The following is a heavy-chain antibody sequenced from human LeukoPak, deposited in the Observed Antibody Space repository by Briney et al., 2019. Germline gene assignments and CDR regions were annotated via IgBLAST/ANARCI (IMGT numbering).Heavy chain of an antibody. CDR2: INWDDEK. D-gene: IGHD3-22*01. CDR1: GFSLTTGGVG. J-gene: IGHJ5*02. CDR3: AHRRDSSGYHYRWWFHP. Sequence: SGPTLVNHTQTLTLTCTFSGFSLTTGGVGVGWIRQPPGQAPEWLALINWDDEKVYSPSLKSRLTITKDTSKNQVVLTMTNVDPVDTATYYCAHRRDSSGYHYRWWFHPWGQGTLVTVSS. V-gene: IGHV2-5*02.